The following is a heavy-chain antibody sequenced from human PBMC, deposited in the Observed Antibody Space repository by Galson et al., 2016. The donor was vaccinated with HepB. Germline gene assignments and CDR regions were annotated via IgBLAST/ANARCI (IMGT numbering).Heavy chain of an antibody. D-gene: IGHD3-16*01. J-gene: IGHJ4*02. Sequence: SETLSLTCTVSGGSISGYYYNWIRQSPGKGLEWIGYIHYSGNTNYNPSLKSRVPMSRDTSKKQFSLKLTSVTAADPAVYYCAMTFKGAYWGQGTLVTVSS. V-gene: IGHV4-59*01. CDR2: IHYSGNT. CDR1: GGSISGYY. CDR3: AMTFKGAY.